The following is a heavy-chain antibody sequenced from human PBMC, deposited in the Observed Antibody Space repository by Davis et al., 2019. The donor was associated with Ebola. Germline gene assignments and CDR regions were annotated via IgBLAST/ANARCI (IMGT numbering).Heavy chain of an antibody. J-gene: IGHJ4*02. CDR1: GYTFTSYG. D-gene: IGHD3-10*01. CDR2: INPNSGGT. CDR3: ARAEYYYGSGSLLFDY. Sequence: AASVKVSCKASGYTFTSYGISWVRQAPGQGLEWMGWINPNSGGTNYAQKFQGWVTMTRDTSISTAYMELSRLRSDDTAVYYCARAEYYYGSGSLLFDYWGQGTLVTVSS. V-gene: IGHV1-2*04.